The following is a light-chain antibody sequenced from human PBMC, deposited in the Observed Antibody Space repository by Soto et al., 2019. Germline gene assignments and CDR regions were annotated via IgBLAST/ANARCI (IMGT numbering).Light chain of an antibody. Sequence: IVLTQSPGILSLSPGDRATLSCRASQSVSDNFLAWHQQKPGQAPRLLIFESSTRATGIPDRFSGSGSGTDFTLTISRVEPGDSAVYYCQQYNNWPSWTFGQGTKVDVK. J-gene: IGKJ1*01. CDR3: QQYNNWPSWT. V-gene: IGKV3-20*01. CDR2: ESS. CDR1: QSVSDNF.